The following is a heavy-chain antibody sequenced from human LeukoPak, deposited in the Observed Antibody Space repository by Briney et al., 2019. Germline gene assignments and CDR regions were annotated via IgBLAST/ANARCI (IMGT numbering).Heavy chain of an antibody. J-gene: IGHJ3*02. D-gene: IGHD3-22*01. CDR2: IYPGDSDT. CDR3: ASDYYYDNRGAPDAFDI. V-gene: IGHV5-51*01. CDR1: GYSFTSYW. Sequence: GESLKISCKGSGYSFTSYWIGWVRQMPGKGLEWKGIIYPGDSDTRYSPSFQGQVTISADKSISTAYLQWSSLKASDTAMYYCASDYYYDNRGAPDAFDIWGQGTMVTVSS.